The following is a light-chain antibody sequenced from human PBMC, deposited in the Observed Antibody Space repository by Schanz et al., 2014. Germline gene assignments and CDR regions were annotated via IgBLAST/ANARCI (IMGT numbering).Light chain of an antibody. V-gene: IGLV2-8*01. CDR1: SSDVGGYNY. Sequence: QSVLTQPPSASGSPGQSVAISCTGTSSDVGGYNYVSWYQHHPGKAPKLMIYDVSKRPSGVPDRFSGSKSGNTAFLTVSGVQAEDEADYYCSSYTTSSTPYVFGTGTKLTVL. CDR2: DVS. J-gene: IGLJ1*01. CDR3: SSYTTSSTPYV.